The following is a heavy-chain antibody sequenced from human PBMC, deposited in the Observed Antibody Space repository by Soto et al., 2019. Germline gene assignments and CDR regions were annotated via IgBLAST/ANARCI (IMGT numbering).Heavy chain of an antibody. CDR1: GFTFSSYD. CDR3: VRAAVVPFDY. CDR2: IGTAGDT. J-gene: IGHJ4*02. V-gene: IGHV3-13*04. Sequence: GGSLRLSCAASGFTFSSYDMHWVRQAPGKGLEWVSAIGTAGDTYYPGSVKGRFTISRENAKNSLYLQMHSLTAGDTAVYYCVRAAVVPFDYWDQGVLVTVSS. D-gene: IGHD2-15*01.